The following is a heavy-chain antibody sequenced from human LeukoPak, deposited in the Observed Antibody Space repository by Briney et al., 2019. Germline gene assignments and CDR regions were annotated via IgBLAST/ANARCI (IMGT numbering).Heavy chain of an antibody. Sequence: GGSLRLSCAASGFTFSNAWMSWVRQAPGKGLEWVARIKSKTDSGTTDYAAHVKGRFTISRDDSKNTLYLQMNSMKTEDTVVYYCTTGRGTGYWGQGTLVTVSS. V-gene: IGHV3-15*01. CDR3: TTGRGTGY. CDR1: GFTFSNAW. J-gene: IGHJ4*02. D-gene: IGHD5-24*01. CDR2: IKSKTDSGTT.